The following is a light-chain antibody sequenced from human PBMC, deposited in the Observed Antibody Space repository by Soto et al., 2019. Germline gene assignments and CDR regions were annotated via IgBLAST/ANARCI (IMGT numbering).Light chain of an antibody. J-gene: IGLJ3*02. CDR3: SSYTTSLTLV. V-gene: IGLV2-14*01. CDR1: SSDIGAYNY. Sequence: QSALTQPASVSGSPGQSITISCTGTSSDIGAYNYVSWYQQHPGKAPKLLIYGLTNRPSGVSNRFSGSKSGNTASLTISRLQAEDDADYYCSSYTTSLTLVFGGGTQLTVL. CDR2: GLT.